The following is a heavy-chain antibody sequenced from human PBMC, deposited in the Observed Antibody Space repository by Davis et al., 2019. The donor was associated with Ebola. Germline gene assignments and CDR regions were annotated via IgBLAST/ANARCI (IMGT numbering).Heavy chain of an antibody. CDR1: GFTVSSNY. CDR2: ISSSSSYI. D-gene: IGHD2-15*01. V-gene: IGHV3-21*01. Sequence: GESLKISCAASGFTVSSNYMNWVRQAPGKGLEWVSSISSSSSYIYYADSVKGRFTISRDNSKNTLYLQMSSLRAEDTALYYCARSDQEYCSGGSCYLIDYWGQGTLVTVSS. CDR3: ARSDQEYCSGGSCYLIDY. J-gene: IGHJ4*02.